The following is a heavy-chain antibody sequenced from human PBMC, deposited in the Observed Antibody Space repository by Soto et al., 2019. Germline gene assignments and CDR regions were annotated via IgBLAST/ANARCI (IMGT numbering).Heavy chain of an antibody. Sequence: ASVQVSCKASGYSFSTYDISCLRQAPGQGPEWMGRISPNNGNTNYAQNFQDRVTMTADTSSSTAYMELRRLRSDDTAKYYCATSYDSGFDPWGQGTLVTVSS. J-gene: IGHJ5*02. CDR1: GYSFSTYD. CDR2: ISPNNGNT. D-gene: IGHD3-3*01. V-gene: IGHV1-18*04. CDR3: ATSYDSGFDP.